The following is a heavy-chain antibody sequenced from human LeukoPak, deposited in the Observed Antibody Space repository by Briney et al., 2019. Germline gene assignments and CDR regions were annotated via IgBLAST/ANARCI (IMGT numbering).Heavy chain of an antibody. CDR1: GYAFINYD. CDR3: ARRLTVTHDY. D-gene: IGHD4-11*01. V-gene: IGHV1-8*01. CDR2: MNPNRGNT. J-gene: IGHJ4*02. Sequence: GASVKVSCKASGYAFINYDINWVRQATGQGLEWMGWMNPNRGNTGYAQKFQDRVTMTRNTSISTAYMELSRLRSEDTAVYYCARRLTVTHDYWGQGTLVTVSS.